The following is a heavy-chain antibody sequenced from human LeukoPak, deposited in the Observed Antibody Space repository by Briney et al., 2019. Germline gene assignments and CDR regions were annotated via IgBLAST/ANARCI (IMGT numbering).Heavy chain of an antibody. CDR2: LYGGGST. CDR1: GFTVNNNY. CDR3: ARLGTTVTHFDY. D-gene: IGHD4-17*01. Sequence: PGGSLRLSCAASGFTVNNNYMSWVRQAPGKGLEWVSVLYGGGSTYYTDSVKGRFTVSRDNSKNTLYLQMNSLRAEDTAVYYCARLGTTVTHFDYWGQGTLVTVSS. V-gene: IGHV3-66*01. J-gene: IGHJ4*02.